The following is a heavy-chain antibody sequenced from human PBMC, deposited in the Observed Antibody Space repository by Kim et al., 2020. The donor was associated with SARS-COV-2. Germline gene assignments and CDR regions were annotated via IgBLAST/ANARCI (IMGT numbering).Heavy chain of an antibody. J-gene: IGHJ4*02. CDR3: ARAGSSGDYCDF. Sequence: QYNPSLKSRVTISLDTSTNRFSLKLTSVTAADTAVYYCARAGSSGDYCDFWGQGVLVTVSS. D-gene: IGHD2-15*01. V-gene: IGHV4-39*07.